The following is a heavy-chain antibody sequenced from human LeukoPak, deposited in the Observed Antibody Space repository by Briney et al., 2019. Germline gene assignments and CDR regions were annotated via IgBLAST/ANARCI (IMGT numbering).Heavy chain of an antibody. CDR1: GASIKSYY. CDR3: ARDIPMAGTRDLHNYFDY. CDR2: VYTSGST. J-gene: IGHJ4*02. D-gene: IGHD6-19*01. V-gene: IGHV4-4*07. Sequence: SETLSLSCSVSGASIKSYYWSWIRQPAGKGLEWIGRVYTSGSTNYNPSLKSRVTMSVDTSKKQFSLKLSSVTAADTAVYYCARDIPMAGTRDLHNYFDYWGQGTLVAVSS.